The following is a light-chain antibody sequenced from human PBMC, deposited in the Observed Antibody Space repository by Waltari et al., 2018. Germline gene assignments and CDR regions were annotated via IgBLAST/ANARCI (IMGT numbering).Light chain of an antibody. Sequence: DIQMTQSHSSLSASVGDRVTITCRASQSISSYLTWYHQTPGKAPKLLIYAASSLQSGVPSRFSGRGSGTDFTLTISSLQPEDFATYYCQQSYSTPYTFGQGTKLEIK. CDR1: QSISSY. CDR3: QQSYSTPYT. V-gene: IGKV1-39*01. J-gene: IGKJ2*01. CDR2: AAS.